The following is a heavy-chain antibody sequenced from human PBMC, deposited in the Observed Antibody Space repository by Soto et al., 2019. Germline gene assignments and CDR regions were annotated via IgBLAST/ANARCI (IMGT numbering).Heavy chain of an antibody. CDR3: AKTDYGGIDY. V-gene: IGHV4-31*03. CDR2: IYYSGST. Sequence: PSETLSLTCTVSGGPISSGGYYWSWIRQHPGKGLEWIGYIYYSGSTYYNPSLKSRVTISVDTSKNQFSLKLSSVTAADTAVYYCAKTDYGGIDYWGQGTLVTVPQ. J-gene: IGHJ4*02. CDR1: GGPISSGGYY. D-gene: IGHD4-17*01.